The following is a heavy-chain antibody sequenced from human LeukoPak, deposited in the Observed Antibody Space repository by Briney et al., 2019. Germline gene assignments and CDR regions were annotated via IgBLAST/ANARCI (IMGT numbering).Heavy chain of an antibody. J-gene: IGHJ4*02. D-gene: IGHD7-27*01. CDR3: ARRKVSWGCFDF. CDR1: GGSFSGYY. Sequence: PSETLSLTCAVYGGSFSGYYWSWIRQPPGKGLEWIGEINHSGSTNYNPSLKSRVTISVDTSKNQFSLKLSSVTAADTAIYYCARRKVSWGCFDFWGRGTLVTVSS. CDR2: INHSGST. V-gene: IGHV4-34*01.